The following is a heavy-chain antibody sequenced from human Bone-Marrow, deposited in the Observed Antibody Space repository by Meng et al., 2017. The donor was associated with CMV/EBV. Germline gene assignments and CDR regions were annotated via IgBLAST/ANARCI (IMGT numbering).Heavy chain of an antibody. V-gene: IGHV3-30*03. CDR1: GFTFDDYG. Sequence: GGSLRLSCAASGFTFDDYGMSWVRQAPGKGLEWVAVISYDGSNKYYADSVKGRFTISRDNSKNTLYLQMNSLRAEDTAVYYCARDFSGSYYFDYWGQGTLVTVSS. CDR3: ARDFSGSYYFDY. CDR2: ISYDGSNK. D-gene: IGHD1-26*01. J-gene: IGHJ4*02.